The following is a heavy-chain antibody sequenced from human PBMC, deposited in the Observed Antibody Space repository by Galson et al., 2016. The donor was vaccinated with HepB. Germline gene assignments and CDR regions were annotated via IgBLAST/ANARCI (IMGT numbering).Heavy chain of an antibody. D-gene: IGHD6-19*01. J-gene: IGHJ4*02. V-gene: IGHV3-23*01. CDR1: GFTFSNYA. CDR2: VSGSATGP. CDR3: AKCVQYSSGCGFDS. Sequence: SLRLSCAASGFTFSNYAMGWVRQAPGKGLEWVSTVSGSATGPYYADSVKGRFTISRDNSENTLYLQMSSLRAEDTAVYYCAKCVQYSSGCGFDSWGQGTLVSVSS.